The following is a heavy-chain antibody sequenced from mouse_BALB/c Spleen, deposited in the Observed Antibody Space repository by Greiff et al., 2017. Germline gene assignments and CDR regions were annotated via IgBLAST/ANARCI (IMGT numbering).Heavy chain of an antibody. J-gene: IGHJ4*01. Sequence: VQLQQSGPGLVAPSQSLSITCTVSGFSLTSYGVHWVRQPPGKGLEWLGVIWAGGSTNYNSALMSRLSISKDNSKSQVFLKMNSLQTDDTAMYYCAREGWYGNYAAMDYWGQGTSVTVSS. CDR2: IWAGGST. CDR1: GFSLTSYG. D-gene: IGHD2-10*02. CDR3: AREGWYGNYAAMDY. V-gene: IGHV2-9*02.